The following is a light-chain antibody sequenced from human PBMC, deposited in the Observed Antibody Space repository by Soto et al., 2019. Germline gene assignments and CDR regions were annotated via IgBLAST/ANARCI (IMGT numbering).Light chain of an antibody. CDR3: QQYNSYPWT. CDR2: DVS. V-gene: IGKV1-5*01. CDR1: QSISSW. Sequence: DIQMTQSPSTLSASVGDRVTITCRASQSISSWLAWYHQKPGKAPKLLIYDVSSLESGVPSRFSGSGSGTEFTLTINSLQPDDFTTYYCQQYNSYPWTFGQGTKVEIK. J-gene: IGKJ1*01.